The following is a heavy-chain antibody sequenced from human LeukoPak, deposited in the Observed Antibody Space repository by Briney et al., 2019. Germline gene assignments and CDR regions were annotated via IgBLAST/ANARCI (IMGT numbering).Heavy chain of an antibody. D-gene: IGHD1-26*01. Sequence: PGGSLRLSCAASGFTFSNAWMSWVRQAPGKGLEWVGRIKSKTDGGTTDYAAPVKGRFTISRDDSKSTLYLQMNSLKTEDTAVYYCTTDPRGQWELRLDAFDIWGQGTMVTVSS. CDR2: IKSKTDGGTT. CDR3: TTDPRGQWELRLDAFDI. V-gene: IGHV3-15*01. J-gene: IGHJ3*02. CDR1: GFTFSNAW.